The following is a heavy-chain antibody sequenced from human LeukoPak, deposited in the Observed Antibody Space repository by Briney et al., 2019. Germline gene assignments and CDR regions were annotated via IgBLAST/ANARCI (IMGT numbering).Heavy chain of an antibody. CDR3: ACYGDSTNYFDY. CDR1: GGSISSGDYY. Sequence: PSRTLSLTCTVSGGSISSGDYYWSWIRQPPGKGLEWIGYIYYSGSTYYNPSLKSRVTISVETSKNQFSLNLTSVTAADTAVYYCACYGDSTNYFDYWGQGTLVTVSS. D-gene: IGHD4-17*01. CDR2: IYYSGST. V-gene: IGHV4-30-4*01. J-gene: IGHJ4*02.